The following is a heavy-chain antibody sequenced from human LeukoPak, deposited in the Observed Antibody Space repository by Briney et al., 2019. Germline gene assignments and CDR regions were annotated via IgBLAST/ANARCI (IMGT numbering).Heavy chain of an antibody. Sequence: PGGSLRLSCTASGFTFSFYSMNWVRQAPGRGLEWVSYISSSSSTIYYADSVKGRFTISRDNAKNSLYLQMNSLRAEDTAVYYCARDDIVATIFEKKTKRNYFDYWGQGTLVTVSS. CDR3: ARDDIVATIFEKKTKRNYFDY. V-gene: IGHV3-48*01. D-gene: IGHD5-12*01. CDR2: ISSSSSTI. CDR1: GFTFSFYS. J-gene: IGHJ4*02.